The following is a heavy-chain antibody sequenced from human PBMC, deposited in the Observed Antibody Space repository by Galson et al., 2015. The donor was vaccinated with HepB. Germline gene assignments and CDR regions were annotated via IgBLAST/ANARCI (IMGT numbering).Heavy chain of an antibody. CDR2: IKQDGSDK. CDR1: GFTFSSYW. CDR3: ARELVGAAVDY. Sequence: SLRLSCAASGFTFSSYWMSWVRQAPGKGLEWVANIKQDGSDKYYVDSVKGRFTISRDNAKNSLYLQMNSLRAEDTAVYYCARELVGAAVDYWGQGILVTVSS. J-gene: IGHJ4*02. V-gene: IGHV3-7*01. D-gene: IGHD1-26*01.